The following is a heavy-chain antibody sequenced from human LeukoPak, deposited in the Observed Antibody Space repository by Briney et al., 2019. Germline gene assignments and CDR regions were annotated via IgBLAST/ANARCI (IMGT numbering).Heavy chain of an antibody. Sequence: GGSLRLSCAASGFTFNIYAMHWVRQSPGKGLEWVAVVSSDGTNKYYADSVKGRFTISRDNSRNTLSLQMNSLRPEDTAVYYSARVGDYVDGMDVSGQGTTATVSS. J-gene: IGHJ6*02. D-gene: IGHD4-17*01. V-gene: IGHV3-30-3*01. CDR2: VSSDGTNK. CDR3: ARVGDYVDGMDV. CDR1: GFTFNIYA.